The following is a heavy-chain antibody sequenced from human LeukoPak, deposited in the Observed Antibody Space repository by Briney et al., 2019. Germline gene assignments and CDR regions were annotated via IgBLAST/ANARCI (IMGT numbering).Heavy chain of an antibody. D-gene: IGHD6-13*01. V-gene: IGHV3-48*01. Sequence: QPGGSLRLSCAASGFTFSSYSMNWVRQAPGKGLEWVSYISSSSSTIYYADSVKGRFTISRDNAKNSLYLQMNSLRAEDTAVYYCARVPPIAAADPVVPYYFDYWGQGTLVTVSS. CDR1: GFTFSSYS. CDR2: ISSSSSTI. J-gene: IGHJ4*02. CDR3: ARVPPIAAADPVVPYYFDY.